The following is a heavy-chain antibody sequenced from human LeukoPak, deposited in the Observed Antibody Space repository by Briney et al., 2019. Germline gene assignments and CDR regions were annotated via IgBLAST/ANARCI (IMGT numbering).Heavy chain of an antibody. D-gene: IGHD1-26*01. CDR3: ARVYISGSHDY. CDR1: GYTFTGYY. V-gene: IGHV1-18*04. CDR2: ISAYNGNT. J-gene: IGHJ4*02. Sequence: ASVKVSCKASGYTFTGYYMHWVRQAPGQGLEWMGWISAYNGNTNYAQKLQGRVTMTTDTSTSTAYMELRSLRSDDTAVYYCARVYISGSHDYWGQGTLVTVSS.